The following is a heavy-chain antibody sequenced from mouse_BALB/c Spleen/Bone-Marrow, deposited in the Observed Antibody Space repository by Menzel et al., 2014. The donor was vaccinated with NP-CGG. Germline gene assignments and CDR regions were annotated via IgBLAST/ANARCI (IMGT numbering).Heavy chain of an antibody. CDR2: IYPGNVNT. Sequence: VQLQQSGPELVKPGASVRISCKASGYTFTSYYIHWVKQRPGQGLGWIGWIYPGNVNTKYNEKFKGKATLTADKSSSTAYMQLSSLTSEDSAVYFCARWGNYGDYAMDYWGQGTSVTVSS. CDR1: GYTFTSYY. D-gene: IGHD2-1*01. J-gene: IGHJ4*01. V-gene: IGHV1S56*01. CDR3: ARWGNYGDYAMDY.